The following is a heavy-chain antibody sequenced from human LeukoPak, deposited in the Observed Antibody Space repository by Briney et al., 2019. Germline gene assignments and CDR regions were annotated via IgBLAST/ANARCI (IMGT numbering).Heavy chain of an antibody. V-gene: IGHV3-30*18. CDR3: AKDEGIYYDSSGYPGP. Sequence: GWSLRLSCAASGFTFSSYGMHWVGQAKGKGLEWVAVISYDGSNKYYADSVKGRFTISRDNSKNTLYLQMNSLRAEDTAVYYCAKDEGIYYDSSGYPGPWGQGTLVTVSS. CDR1: GFTFSSYG. J-gene: IGHJ4*02. CDR2: ISYDGSNK. D-gene: IGHD3-22*01.